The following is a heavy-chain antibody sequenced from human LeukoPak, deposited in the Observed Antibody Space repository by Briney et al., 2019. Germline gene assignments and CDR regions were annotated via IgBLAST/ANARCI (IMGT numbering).Heavy chain of an antibody. Sequence: SETLSLTCAVYGGSFSGYYWSWIRQPPGKGLEWIGEINHSGSTNHNPSLKSRVTISVDTSKNQFSLKLSSVTAADTAVYYCARGLPLRGSMVRGVIPYFDYWGQGTLVTVSS. CDR3: ARGLPLRGSMVRGVIPYFDY. CDR2: INHSGST. D-gene: IGHD3-10*01. J-gene: IGHJ4*02. V-gene: IGHV4-34*01. CDR1: GGSFSGYY.